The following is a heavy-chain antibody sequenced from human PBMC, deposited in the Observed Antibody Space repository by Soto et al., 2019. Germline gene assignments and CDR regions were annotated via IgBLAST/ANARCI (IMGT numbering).Heavy chain of an antibody. V-gene: IGHV4-34*01. CDR2: INHSGST. CDR3: ARGRSPVLVVYYYYYYGMDV. J-gene: IGHJ6*02. Sequence: SETLSLTCAVYGGSFSGYYWSWIRQPPGKGLEWIGEINHSGSTNYNPSLKSRVTISVDTSKNQFSLKLSSVTAADTAVYYCARGRSPVLVVYYYYYYGMDVWGQGTTVTVSS. CDR1: GGSFSGYY.